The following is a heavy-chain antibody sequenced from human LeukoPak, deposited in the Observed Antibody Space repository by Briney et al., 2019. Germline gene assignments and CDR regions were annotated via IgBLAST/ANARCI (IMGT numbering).Heavy chain of an antibody. CDR2: IYYSGST. D-gene: IGHD4-17*01. CDR1: GGSISSYY. V-gene: IGHV4-59*08. Sequence: SETLSLTCTVSGGSISSYYWSWIRQPPGKGLEWIGNIYYSGSTNYNPSLKSRVTISVDRSKNHFSLKLSSVTAADTAVYYCARLLYGDDVVDYWGQGTVVTVSS. J-gene: IGHJ4*02. CDR3: ARLLYGDDVVDY.